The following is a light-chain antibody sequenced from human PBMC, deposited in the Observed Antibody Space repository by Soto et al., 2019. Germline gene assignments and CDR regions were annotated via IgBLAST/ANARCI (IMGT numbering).Light chain of an antibody. J-gene: IGLJ1*01. CDR1: SSDVGGHNY. CDR3: CLYIGATTYV. CDR2: DVT. V-gene: IGLV2-11*01. Sequence: QSVLTQPRSVSGSPGQSVTISCTGTSSDVGGHNYVSWYQQRPGKAPKLMIYDVTKRPSGVPDRFSGSKSGNTASLTISGLQAEDEADYYCCLYIGATTYVFGTGTKVTVL.